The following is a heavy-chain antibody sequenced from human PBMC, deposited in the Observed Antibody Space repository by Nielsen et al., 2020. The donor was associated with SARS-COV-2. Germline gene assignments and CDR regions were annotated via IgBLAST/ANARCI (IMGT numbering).Heavy chain of an antibody. CDR1: GYTFTSYS. CDR3: ATALVLSSGYQYYYYDMDV. Sequence: ASVKVSCKASGYTFTSYSISWVRQAPGQGLEWLGCISPYNGNKNYAKKPEGRVTMTTDTSTSTAYMELKSLSSDDTAVYYCATALVLSSGYQYYYYDMDVWGQGTTVTVSS. J-gene: IGHJ6*02. D-gene: IGHD3-22*01. CDR2: ISPYNGNK. V-gene: IGHV1-18*01.